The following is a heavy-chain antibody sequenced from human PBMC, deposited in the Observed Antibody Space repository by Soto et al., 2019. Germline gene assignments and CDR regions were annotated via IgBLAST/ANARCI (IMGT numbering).Heavy chain of an antibody. J-gene: IGHJ5*02. CDR3: ARDQVPAALLGWFGP. D-gene: IGHD2-2*01. V-gene: IGHV4-59*01. CDR1: GGSISSYY. CDR2: IYYSGST. Sequence: PETLSLTCTVSGGSISSYYWSWIRQPPGKGLEWIGYIYYSGSTNYNPSLKSRVTISVDTSKNQFSLKLSSVTAADTAVYYCARDQVPAALLGWFGPWGPGLLVPVSS.